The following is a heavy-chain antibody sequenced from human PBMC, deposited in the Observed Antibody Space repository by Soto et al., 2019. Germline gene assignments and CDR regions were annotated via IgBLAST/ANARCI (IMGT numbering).Heavy chain of an antibody. D-gene: IGHD3-3*01. CDR2: IYYSGST. CDR1: GGSISSGGYY. V-gene: IGHV4-31*11. Sequence: SETLSLTCAVSGGSISSGGYYWSWIRQHPGKGLEWIGYIYYSGSTYYNPSLKSRVTISVDTSKNQFSLKLSSVTAADTAVYYCARDLSSDYFDYWGQGTLVTVSS. J-gene: IGHJ4*02. CDR3: ARDLSSDYFDY.